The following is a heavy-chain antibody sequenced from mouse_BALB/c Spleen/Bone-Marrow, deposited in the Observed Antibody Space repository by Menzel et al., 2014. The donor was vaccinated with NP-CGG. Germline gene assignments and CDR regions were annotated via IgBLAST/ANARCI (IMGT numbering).Heavy chain of an antibody. CDR2: IYPGGGYT. J-gene: IGHJ2*01. V-gene: IGHV1-63*02. D-gene: IGHD2-10*02. CDR1: GYTFTNYW. CDR3: AREEYGNYDRFIDY. Sequence: QVQLQQSGAELVRPGTSVKISCKASGYTFTNYWLSWVKQRPGHGLEWIGDIYPGGGYTNFNERFNGKATLTADTSSSTAYMQLSSLTSEDSAVYFCAREEYGNYDRFIDYWGQGTTLTVSS.